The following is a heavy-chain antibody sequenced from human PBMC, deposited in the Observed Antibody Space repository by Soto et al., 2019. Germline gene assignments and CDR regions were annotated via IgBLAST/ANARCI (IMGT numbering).Heavy chain of an antibody. CDR2: INPNSGGT. CDR3: ARGLTIFGVVTDYYYGMDV. J-gene: IGHJ6*02. Sequence: ASVKVSCKASGYTFTVYYMHWVRQAPGQGLEWMGWINPNSGGTNYAQKFQGWVTMTRDTSISTAYMELSRLRSDDTAVYYSARGLTIFGVVTDYYYGMDVWGQGTTVTVSS. V-gene: IGHV1-2*04. D-gene: IGHD3-3*01. CDR1: GYTFTVYY.